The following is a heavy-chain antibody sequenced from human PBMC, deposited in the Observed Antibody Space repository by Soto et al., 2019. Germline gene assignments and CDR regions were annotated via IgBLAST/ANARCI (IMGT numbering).Heavy chain of an antibody. J-gene: IGHJ3*02. CDR1: GGTFSSYA. D-gene: IGHD1-26*01. CDR3: ARRAWENSDAFDI. CDR2: ISSYNRNT. Sequence: ASVKVSCKASGGTFSSYAISWVRQAPGQGLEWMGWISSYNRNTRYAQRLQGRVSMTTDSSTSTAYMELRSLRSDDTAVYYCARRAWENSDAFDIWGQGTMVTVSS. V-gene: IGHV1-18*01.